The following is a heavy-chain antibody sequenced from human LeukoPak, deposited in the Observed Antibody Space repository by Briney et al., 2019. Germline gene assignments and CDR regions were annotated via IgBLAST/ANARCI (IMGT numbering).Heavy chain of an antibody. CDR2: ISSSGSTI. V-gene: IGHV3-48*03. J-gene: IGHJ4*02. D-gene: IGHD5-24*01. CDR1: GFTFGSYA. CDR3: ARLRGGYRLY. Sequence: GGSLRLSCAASGFTFGSYAMNWVRQAPGRGLEWVSYISSSGSTIYYADSVKGRFTISRDNAKNSLYLQINSLRAEDTAVYYCARLRGGYRLYWGQGTLVTVSS.